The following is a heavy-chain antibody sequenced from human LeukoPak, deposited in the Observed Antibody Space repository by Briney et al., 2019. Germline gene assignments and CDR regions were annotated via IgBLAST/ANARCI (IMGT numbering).Heavy chain of an antibody. CDR2: IIPILGIA. Sequence: SVKVSCKASGGTFSSYAISRVRQAPGQGLEWMGRIIPILGIANYAQKFQGRVTITADESTSTAYMELSSLRSEDTAVYYCARERVRSLGGIAVAAPLDPDYYYGMDVWGQGTTVTVSS. D-gene: IGHD6-19*01. CDR1: GGTFSSYA. CDR3: ARERVRSLGGIAVAAPLDPDYYYGMDV. J-gene: IGHJ6*02. V-gene: IGHV1-69*04.